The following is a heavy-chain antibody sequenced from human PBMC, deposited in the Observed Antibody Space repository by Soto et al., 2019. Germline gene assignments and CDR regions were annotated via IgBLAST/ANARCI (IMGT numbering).Heavy chain of an antibody. Sequence: PGGSLRLSCAASGFTFSSYGMHWVRQAPGKGLEWVAVISYDGSNKYYADSVKGRFTISRDNSKNTLYLQMNSLRAEDTAVYYCAKDLNSSGWYSDYYYGMDVWGQGTTVTVSS. V-gene: IGHV3-30*18. CDR1: GFTFSSYG. CDR3: AKDLNSSGWYSDYYYGMDV. D-gene: IGHD6-19*01. J-gene: IGHJ6*02. CDR2: ISYDGSNK.